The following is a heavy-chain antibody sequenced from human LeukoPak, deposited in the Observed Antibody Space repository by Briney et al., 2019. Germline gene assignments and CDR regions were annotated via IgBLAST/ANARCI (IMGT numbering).Heavy chain of an antibody. D-gene: IGHD6-6*01. Sequence: GGSLRLSCAASGFTFSSYWMSWVRQAPGKGLEWVANIKQDGSEKYYAHSVKGRSTISRDNAKNSLYLQMNSLRAEDMALYYCARGQLRADYYYYMDVWGKGTTVTVSS. V-gene: IGHV3-7*03. J-gene: IGHJ6*03. CDR1: GFTFSSYW. CDR3: ARGQLRADYYYYMDV. CDR2: IKQDGSEK.